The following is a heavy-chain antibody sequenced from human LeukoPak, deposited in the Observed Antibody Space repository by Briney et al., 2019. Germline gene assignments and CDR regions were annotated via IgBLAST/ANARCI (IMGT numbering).Heavy chain of an antibody. CDR1: GFTFSSYW. V-gene: IGHV3-33*08. CDR2: IWYDGSNK. D-gene: IGHD3-22*01. CDR3: ARDVYYDSSGYPDY. Sequence: GGSLRLSCAASGFTFSSYWMHWVRQAPGKGLEWVAVIWYDGSNKYYADSVKGRFTISRDNSKNTLYLQMNSLRAEDTAVYYCARDVYYDSSGYPDYWGQGTLVTVSS. J-gene: IGHJ4*02.